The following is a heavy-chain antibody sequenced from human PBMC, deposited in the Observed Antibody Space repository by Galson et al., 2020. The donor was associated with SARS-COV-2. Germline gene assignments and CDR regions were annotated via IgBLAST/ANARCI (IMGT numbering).Heavy chain of an antibody. J-gene: IGHJ6*03. D-gene: IGHD6-19*01. CDR2: ISYDGSNK. CDR3: AGTVAGGYYYYYMDV. Sequence: GESLKISCAASGFTFSSYAMHWVRQAPGKGLEWVAVISYDGSNKYYADSVKGRFTISRDNSKNTLYLQMNSLRAEDTAVYYCAGTVAGGYYYYYMDVWGKGTTVTVSS. CDR1: GFTFSSYA. V-gene: IGHV3-30*01.